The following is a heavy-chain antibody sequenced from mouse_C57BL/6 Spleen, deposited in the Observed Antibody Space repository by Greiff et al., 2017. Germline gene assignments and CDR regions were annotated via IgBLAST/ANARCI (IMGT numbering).Heavy chain of an antibody. Sequence: VQLQQSGPELVKPGASVKISCQASGYAFSSSWMNWVKQRPGKGLAWIGRIYPGDGDTNYTGKFKGKATLTADKSSSTAYMQLRSLTSEDYAVDFCARSLYSNYGDYFGYWGQGTTLTVSP. CDR3: ARSLYSNYGDYFGY. V-gene: IGHV1-82*01. CDR2: IYPGDGDT. J-gene: IGHJ2*01. CDR1: GYAFSSSW. D-gene: IGHD2-5*01.